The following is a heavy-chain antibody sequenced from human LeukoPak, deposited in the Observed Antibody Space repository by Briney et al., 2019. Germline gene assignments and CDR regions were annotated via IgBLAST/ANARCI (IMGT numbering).Heavy chain of an antibody. Sequence: ASVKVSCKASGYTFTSYDINWVRQATGQGLEWMGWMNPNSGNTGYAQKFRGRVTMTRNTSISTAYMELSSLRSEDTAVYYCAVSSRYSSSWYNTPEYFQHWGQGTLVTVSS. V-gene: IGHV1-8*01. J-gene: IGHJ1*01. CDR1: GYTFTSYD. D-gene: IGHD6-13*01. CDR3: AVSSRYSSSWYNTPEYFQH. CDR2: MNPNSGNT.